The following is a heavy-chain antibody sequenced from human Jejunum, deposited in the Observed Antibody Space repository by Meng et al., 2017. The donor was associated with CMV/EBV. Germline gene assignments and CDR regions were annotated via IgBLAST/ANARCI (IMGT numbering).Heavy chain of an antibody. CDR3: AHRLSAAFISTWSEGYFDH. Sequence: TSRVGVAWIRQPPGTALEWLAVICWDDDKRYSPSLTSRLTITEDTSKNQVVLTMTNMGPVDTATYYCAHRLSAAFISTWSEGYFDHWGQGTLVTVSS. D-gene: IGHD3-3*02. CDR2: ICWDDDK. V-gene: IGHV2-5*02. J-gene: IGHJ4*02. CDR1: TSRVG.